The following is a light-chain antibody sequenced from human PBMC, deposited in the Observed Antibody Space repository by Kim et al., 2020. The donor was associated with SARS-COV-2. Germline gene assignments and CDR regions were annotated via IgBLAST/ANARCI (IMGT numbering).Light chain of an antibody. J-gene: IGLJ2*01. CDR2: YDT. CDR3: SSYRSGGTLVV. Sequence: SITISCTGSSSNISAYNYVSSYQQHPGNAPKRIINYDTSRPPGVSDRFSGSKSCNTASLTISGLQAEDEADDHCSSYRSGGTLVVFGGGTQLTVL. CDR1: SSNISAYNY. V-gene: IGLV2-14*03.